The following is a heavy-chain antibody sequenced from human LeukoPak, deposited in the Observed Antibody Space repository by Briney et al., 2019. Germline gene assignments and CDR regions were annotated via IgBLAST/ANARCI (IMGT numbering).Heavy chain of an antibody. V-gene: IGHV3-30*03. CDR2: ISYDGSNK. CDR1: GFTFSSYG. CDR3: RVEMATIRFDY. D-gene: IGHD5-24*01. J-gene: IGHJ4*02. Sequence: PGGSLRLSCAASGFTFSSYGMHWVRQAPGKGLEWVAVISYDGSNKYYADSVKGRFTISRDNSKNTLYLQMNSLRAEDTAVYYCRVEMATIRFDYWGREPWSPSPQ.